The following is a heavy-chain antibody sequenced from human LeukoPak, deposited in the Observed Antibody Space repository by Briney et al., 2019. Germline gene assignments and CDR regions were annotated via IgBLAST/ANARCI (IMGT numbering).Heavy chain of an antibody. CDR1: GGSIRSTSYY. J-gene: IGHJ4*02. Sequence: SETLSLTCTVSGGSIRSTSYYWGWIRQPPGKGLEWIGSIYYSGSTYYNPSLKSRVTISVDTSKNQFSLKLSSVTAADTAVYYCVSQLVHGSDYWGQGTLVTVSS. V-gene: IGHV4-39*01. D-gene: IGHD6-6*01. CDR3: VSQLVHGSDY. CDR2: IYYSGST.